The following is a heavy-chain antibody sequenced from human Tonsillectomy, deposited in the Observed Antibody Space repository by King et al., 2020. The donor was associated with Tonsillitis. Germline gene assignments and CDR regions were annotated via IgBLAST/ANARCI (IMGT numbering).Heavy chain of an antibody. CDR3: ARASHYDIFPFDI. D-gene: IGHD3-9*01. V-gene: IGHV4-31*03. J-gene: IGHJ3*02. Sequence: VQLQESGPGLVKPSQTLSLTCTVSGGSISSGGYYWSWIRQHPGKCLEWIGYISYSGNTYYNPSLKSRVIISVDTSKNQFSLKLSSVTAADTAVYYCARASHYDIFPFDIWGQGTMVTVSS. CDR2: ISYSGNT. CDR1: GGSISSGGYY.